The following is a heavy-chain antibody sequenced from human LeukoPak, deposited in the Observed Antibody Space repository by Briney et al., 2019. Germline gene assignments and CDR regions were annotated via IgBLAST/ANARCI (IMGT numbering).Heavy chain of an antibody. CDR3: ARDWGCSSTSCSVEGIYYYYMDV. CDR2: VNPYSGNT. D-gene: IGHD2-2*01. V-gene: IGHV1-18*01. J-gene: IGHJ6*03. CDR1: GYTFTSYA. Sequence: ASVKVSCKASGYTFTSYAISWVRQAPGQGLEWMGWVNPYSGNTNYAQKLQGRVTMTTDTSTSTAYMELRSLRSDDTAVYYCARDWGCSSTSCSVEGIYYYYMDVWGKGTTVTVSS.